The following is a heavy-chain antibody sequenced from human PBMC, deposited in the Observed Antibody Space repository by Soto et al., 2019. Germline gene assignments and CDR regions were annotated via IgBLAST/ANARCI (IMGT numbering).Heavy chain of an antibody. D-gene: IGHD1-26*01. CDR3: AIVKSELSYYFDY. CDR1: GFTFDDYA. V-gene: IGHV3-9*01. CDR2: ISWNRGSI. Sequence: EVQLVESGGGLVQPGRSLRLSCAASGFTFDDYAMHWVRQAPGEGLERVSGISWNRGSIGYGDSVKGRFTISRDTAKYSLYLQMNSLRAEDTALYYCAIVKSELSYYFDYWGQGTLVTVSS. J-gene: IGHJ4*02.